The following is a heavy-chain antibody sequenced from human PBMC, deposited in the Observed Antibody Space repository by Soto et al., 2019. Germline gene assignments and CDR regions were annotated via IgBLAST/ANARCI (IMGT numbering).Heavy chain of an antibody. V-gene: IGHV1-69*06. D-gene: IGHD2-2*01. Sequence: QVQLVQSGAEVKKPGSSVKVSCRGSGGFNSYSISWVRQAPGQGLEWMGGIIPIFATPTYAQKFQGRVTITADKSTYTSYMELSRLTPEDTAVYYCARGGPVIIPAATNWFDPWGQGTLVSVSS. CDR2: IIPIFATP. J-gene: IGHJ5*02. CDR3: ARGGPVIIPAATNWFDP. CDR1: GGFNSYS.